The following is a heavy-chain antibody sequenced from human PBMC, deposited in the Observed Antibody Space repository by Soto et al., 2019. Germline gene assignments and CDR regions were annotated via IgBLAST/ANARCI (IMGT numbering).Heavy chain of an antibody. V-gene: IGHV1-69*13. CDR1: GGTXSSYA. D-gene: IGHD3-3*01. J-gene: IGHJ6*02. Sequence: SXKVSCKASGGTXSSYAIGLVRQAPGQGLEWIGGIIPIFGTANYAQKFQVRVTITAYESTSTAYMELSSLRSEDTAVYYFARGRYDFWSGHGYYYGMDVWGQGTTGTVSS. CDR3: ARGRYDFWSGHGYYYGMDV. CDR2: IIPIFGTA.